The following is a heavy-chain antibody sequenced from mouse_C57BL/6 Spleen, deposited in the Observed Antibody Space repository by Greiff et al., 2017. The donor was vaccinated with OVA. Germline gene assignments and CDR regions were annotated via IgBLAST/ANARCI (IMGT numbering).Heavy chain of an antibody. CDR2: INPYNGGT. D-gene: IGHD1-1*01. CDR3: ARGRSGITTVVAGGFDY. CDR1: GYTFTDYY. Sequence: EVQLQESGPVLVKPGASVKMSCKASGYTFTDYYMNWVKQSHGKSLEWIGVINPYNGGTSYNQKFKGKATLTVDKSSSTAYMELNSLTSEDSAVYYCARGRSGITTVVAGGFDYWGQGTTLTVSS. J-gene: IGHJ2*01. V-gene: IGHV1-19*01.